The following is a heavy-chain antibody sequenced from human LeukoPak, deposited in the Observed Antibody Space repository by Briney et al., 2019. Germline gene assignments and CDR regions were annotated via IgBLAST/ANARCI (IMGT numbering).Heavy chain of an antibody. CDR3: AKDSLTVTTSMVYYYYYGMDV. CDR1: GFTFSSYG. Sequence: PGRSLRLSCAASGFTFSSYGMHWVRQAPGKGLEWVAVISYDGSNKYYADSVKGRFTISRDNSKNTLYLQVNSLRAEDTAVYSCAKDSLTVTTSMVYYYYYGMDVWGQGTTVTVSS. D-gene: IGHD4-17*01. J-gene: IGHJ6*02. V-gene: IGHV3-30*18. CDR2: ISYDGSNK.